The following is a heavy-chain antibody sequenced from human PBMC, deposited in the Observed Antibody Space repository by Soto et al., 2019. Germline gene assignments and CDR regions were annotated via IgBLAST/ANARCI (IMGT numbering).Heavy chain of an antibody. J-gene: IGHJ5*02. CDR2: ITYNGDT. CDR1: GYTFTSYG. CDR3: SRGPIAAADWFDP. Sequence: ASVKVSCKASGYTFTSYGISWVRQAPGQGLEWMGWITYNGDTNYPQKFQGRVTITRDTSASTAYMGLSSLRFEDTAVYYCSRGPIAAADWFDPWGQGTLVTVSS. V-gene: IGHV1-18*01. D-gene: IGHD6-13*01.